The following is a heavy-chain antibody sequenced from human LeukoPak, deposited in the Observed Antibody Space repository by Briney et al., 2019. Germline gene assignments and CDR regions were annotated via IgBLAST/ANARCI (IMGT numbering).Heavy chain of an antibody. CDR2: IWYDGSNK. V-gene: IGHV3-33*01. CDR3: ARGQYSPDY. CDR1: GFTFSSYG. J-gene: IGHJ4*02. D-gene: IGHD2-15*01. Sequence: GGSLRLSYAASGFTFSSYGMHWVRKAPGKGLEWVAVIWYDGSNKYYTDSVKGRFTISRDNSKNTLYLKMTSLRAEDTAVYYCARGQYSPDYWGQGTLVTVSS.